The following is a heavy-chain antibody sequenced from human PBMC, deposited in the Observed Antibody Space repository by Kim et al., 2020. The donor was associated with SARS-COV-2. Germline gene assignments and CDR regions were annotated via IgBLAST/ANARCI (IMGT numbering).Heavy chain of an antibody. CDR3: AKAIVGFEGMGAADI. V-gene: IGHV3-23*01. CDR1: GFTFSSYA. CDR2: ISGSGGST. Sequence: GGSLRLSCAASGFTFSSYAMSWVRQAPGKGLEWVSAISGSGGSTYYADSLKGRFTISRDNSKNTLYLQMNSLRAEDTAVYYCAKAIVGFEGMGAADIWGQGTMVTVSS. J-gene: IGHJ3*02. D-gene: IGHD1-26*01.